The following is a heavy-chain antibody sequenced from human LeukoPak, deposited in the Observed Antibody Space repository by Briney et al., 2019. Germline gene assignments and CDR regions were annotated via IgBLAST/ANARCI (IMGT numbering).Heavy chain of an antibody. V-gene: IGHV3-48*01. CDR2: ISSSSSTI. J-gene: IGHJ4*02. Sequence: GGSLRLSCAASGFTFSSYAMSRVRQAPGKGLEWVSYISSSSSTIYYADSVKGRFTISRDNAKNSLYLQMNSLRAEDTAVYYCARDGQDSYFDYWGQGTLVTVSS. CDR1: GFTFSSYA. CDR3: ARDGQDSYFDY. D-gene: IGHD3/OR15-3a*01.